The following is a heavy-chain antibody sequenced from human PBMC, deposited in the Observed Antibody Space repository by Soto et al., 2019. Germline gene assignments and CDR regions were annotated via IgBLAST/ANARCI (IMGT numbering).Heavy chain of an antibody. V-gene: IGHV1-18*01. CDR3: ARDKTLPGQGPTTPLDY. J-gene: IGHJ4*02. CDR2: ISAYNGNT. Sequence: ASVKVSCKASGYTFTSYGISWVRRAPGQGLEWMGWISAYNGNTNYAQKLQGRVTMTTDTSTSTAYMELRSLRSDDTAVYYCARDKTLPGQGPTTPLDYWGQGTLVTVSS. CDR1: GYTFTSYG. D-gene: IGHD1-26*01.